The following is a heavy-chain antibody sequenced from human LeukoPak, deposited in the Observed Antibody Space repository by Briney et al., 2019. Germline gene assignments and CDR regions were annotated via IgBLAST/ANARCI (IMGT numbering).Heavy chain of an antibody. CDR1: GGSISTYS. CDR2: IYTSGSA. Sequence: SETLSLTCTVSGGSISTYSWSWIRQPAGKGLERIGRIYTSGSANYNPSLKSRVSMSVDTSKNQFSLKLNSVTAADTAVYYCARVSGVTLAGMDYWGRGTLVTVSS. J-gene: IGHJ4*02. CDR3: ARVSGVTLAGMDY. D-gene: IGHD6-19*01. V-gene: IGHV4-4*07.